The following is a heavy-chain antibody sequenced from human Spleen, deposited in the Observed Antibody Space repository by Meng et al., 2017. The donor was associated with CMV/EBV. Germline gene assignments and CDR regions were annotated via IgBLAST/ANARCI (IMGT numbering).Heavy chain of an antibody. CDR1: GDSVSSTTAT. J-gene: IGHJ5*02. CDR2: TYYNTKWDN. V-gene: IGHV6-1*01. D-gene: IGHD1-26*01. Sequence: ISGDSVSSTTATWHWIRLSPSRGLGWLGRTYYNTKWDNDYAESVRGRITINADTSKNHFSLQLNSVTPEDTALYYCAREVGLNWFDPWGQGTLVTVSS. CDR3: AREVGLNWFDP.